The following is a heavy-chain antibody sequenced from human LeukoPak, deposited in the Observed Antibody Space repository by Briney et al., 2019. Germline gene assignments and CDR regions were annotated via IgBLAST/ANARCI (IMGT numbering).Heavy chain of an antibody. CDR3: ARADYGDYPPFDP. D-gene: IGHD4-17*01. Sequence: ASVKVSCKASGGTFSSYAISWVRQAPGQGLEWMGWMNPNSGNTGYAQKFQGRVTITRNTSISTAYMELSSLRSEDAAVYYCARADYGDYPPFDPWGQGTLVTVSS. V-gene: IGHV1-8*03. J-gene: IGHJ5*02. CDR1: GGTFSSYA. CDR2: MNPNSGNT.